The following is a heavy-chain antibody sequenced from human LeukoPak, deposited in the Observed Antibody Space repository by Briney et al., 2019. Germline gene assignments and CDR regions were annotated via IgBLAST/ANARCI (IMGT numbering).Heavy chain of an antibody. CDR2: ISSSGSTI. Sequence: PGGSLRLSCAASGFTFSSYEMNWVRQAPGKGLEWFSYISSSGSTIYYADSVKGRFTISRDNAKNSLYLQMNSLRAEDTAVYYCARSTAEGATTYYYYYMDVWGKGTTVTVSS. J-gene: IGHJ6*03. CDR3: ARSTAEGATTYYYYYMDV. CDR1: GFTFSSYE. V-gene: IGHV3-48*03. D-gene: IGHD1-26*01.